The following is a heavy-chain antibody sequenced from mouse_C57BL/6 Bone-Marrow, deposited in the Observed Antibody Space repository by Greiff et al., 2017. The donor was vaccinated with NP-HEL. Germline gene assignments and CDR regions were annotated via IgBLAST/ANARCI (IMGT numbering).Heavy chain of an antibody. CDR2: IYPGSGNT. CDR1: GYTFTDYY. V-gene: IGHV1-76*01. CDR3: ARCPPYLYYFDY. Sequence: VQLQQSGAELVRPGASVKLSCKASGYTFTDYYINWVKQRPGQGLEWIARIYPGSGNTYYNEKFKGKATLTAEKSSSTAYMQLSSLTSEDSAVYFCARCPPYLYYFDYWGQGTTLTVSS. J-gene: IGHJ2*01. D-gene: IGHD5-1*01.